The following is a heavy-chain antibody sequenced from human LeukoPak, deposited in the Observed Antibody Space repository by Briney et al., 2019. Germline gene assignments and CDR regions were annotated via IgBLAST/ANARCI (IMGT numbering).Heavy chain of an antibody. CDR2: LYSGGTT. J-gene: IGHJ4*02. Sequence: AGGSLRLSCAASGFSVSNYYMSWVRQAPGKGLEWVSVLYSGGTTHYADSVKGRFTISRDNSKNTLFLQMDSLRPEDTAVYYCAKRIFPAGLDYWGQGTLVTVSS. CDR1: GFSVSNYY. D-gene: IGHD6-13*01. CDR3: AKRIFPAGLDY. V-gene: IGHV3-53*01.